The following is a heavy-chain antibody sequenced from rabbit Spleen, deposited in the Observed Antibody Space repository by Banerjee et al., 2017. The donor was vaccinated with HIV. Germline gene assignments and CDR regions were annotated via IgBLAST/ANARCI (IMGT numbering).Heavy chain of an antibody. CDR1: GIDFSSYYY. Sequence: QSLEESGGDLVKPGASLTLTCTASGIDFSSYYYICWVRQAPGKGLEWIGCIYTGSGSTYYASWAKGRFTITKNTSLNTVTLQLNSLTAADTATYFCARNYGGYGPPTRLDLWGQGTLVTVS. V-gene: IGHV1S43*01. J-gene: IGHJ3*01. D-gene: IGHD1-1*01. CDR2: IYTGSGST. CDR3: ARNYGGYGPPTRLDL.